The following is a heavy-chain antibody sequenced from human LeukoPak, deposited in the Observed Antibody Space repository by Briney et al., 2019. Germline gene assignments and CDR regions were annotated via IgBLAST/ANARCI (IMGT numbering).Heavy chain of an antibody. CDR3: VSTYDYDDSGLYPFDY. CDR2: ITSNGGKT. J-gene: IGHJ4*02. V-gene: IGHV3-64D*09. D-gene: IGHD3-22*01. CDR1: GFSFSSNA. Sequence: PGGSLRLSCSASGFSFSSNAMHWVRQAPGKGLEYVSGITSNGGKTYYADSVKGRFTISRDNSKKTLSLQMSSLRAEDTGVYYCVSTYDYDDSGLYPFDYWGQGTLVTVSS.